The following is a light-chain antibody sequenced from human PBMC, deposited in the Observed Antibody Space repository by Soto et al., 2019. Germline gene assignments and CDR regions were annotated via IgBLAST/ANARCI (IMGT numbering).Light chain of an antibody. CDR3: QQYGSSPGFT. V-gene: IGKV3-20*01. Sequence: EIVLTQSPGTLSLSPGERATLSCRASQSINSRYLAWYQQKPGQAPRLLIYGASSRATGIPDRFSGSGSGTDFTTTIIRLEPEDFAVYYRQQYGSSPGFTFGPGTKVDIK. CDR2: GAS. CDR1: QSINSRY. J-gene: IGKJ3*01.